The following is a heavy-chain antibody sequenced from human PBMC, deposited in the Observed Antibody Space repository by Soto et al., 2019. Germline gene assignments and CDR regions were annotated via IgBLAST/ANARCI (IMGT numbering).Heavy chain of an antibody. J-gene: IGHJ5*01. D-gene: IGHD3-10*01. CDR2: IYYSGST. CDR3: ASDRGSTGMYKWFAF. CDR1: EGKSINHDGC. Sequence: VAEGKSINHDGCWSRKRKPAGKGLEWIGHIYYSGSTYYNPSLKSRVTISVDTSTNQFSLNVRSVTAADTAVYDCASDRGSTGMYKWFAFLGQGTPVIVSS. V-gene: IGHV4-30-4*01.